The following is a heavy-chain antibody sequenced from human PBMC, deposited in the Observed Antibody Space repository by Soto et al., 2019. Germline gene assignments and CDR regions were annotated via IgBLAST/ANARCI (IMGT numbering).Heavy chain of an antibody. V-gene: IGHV2-5*02. CDR3: THKWDGYRGFKY. J-gene: IGHJ4*02. CDR2: IYWDDDK. CDR1: GFSLSNSGVG. Sequence: QITLKESGPTLVKPTQTLTLTCTFSGFSLSNSGVGVGWIRQPPGKALEWLALIYWDDDKRYSPSLKSRLTFTKDTSKNQVVLTMTNMDPVDTATYYCTHKWDGYRGFKYWGQGTLVTVSS. D-gene: IGHD1-26*01.